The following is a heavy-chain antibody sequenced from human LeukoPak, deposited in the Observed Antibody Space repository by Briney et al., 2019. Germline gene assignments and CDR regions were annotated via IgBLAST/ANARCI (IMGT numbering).Heavy chain of an antibody. D-gene: IGHD6-19*01. CDR3: ATISSGWTPFDY. J-gene: IGHJ4*02. V-gene: IGHV3-11*01. CDR1: EFTFSDYY. Sequence: GGSLRLSCAASEFTFSDYYMSWIRQAPGKGLEWVSYISSSGSTIYYADSVKGRFTISRDNAKNSLYLQMNSLRAEDTAVYYCATISSGWTPFDYWGQGTLVTVSS. CDR2: ISSSGSTI.